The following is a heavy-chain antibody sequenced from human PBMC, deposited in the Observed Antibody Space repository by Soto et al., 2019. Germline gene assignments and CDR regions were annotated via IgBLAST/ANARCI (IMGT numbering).Heavy chain of an antibody. CDR1: GFTFSSYA. CDR3: ARAWGIQHAFDI. J-gene: IGHJ3*02. CDR2: ISYDGSNK. V-gene: IGHV3-30-3*01. D-gene: IGHD6-13*01. Sequence: GESLKISCAASGFTFSSYAMHWVRQAPGKGLEWVAVISYDGSNKYYADSVKGRFTISRDNSKNTLYLQMNSLRAEDTAVYYCARAWGIQHAFDIWGQGTMVTVSS.